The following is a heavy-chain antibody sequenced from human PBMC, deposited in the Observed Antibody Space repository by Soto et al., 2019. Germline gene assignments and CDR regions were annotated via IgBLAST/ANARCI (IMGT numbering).Heavy chain of an antibody. CDR3: ADDSSGYYYFDY. CDR1: GGTFSSYA. J-gene: IGHJ4*02. CDR2: IIPIFGSA. D-gene: IGHD3-22*01. Sequence: VASVKVSCKASGGTFSSYAISWVRQAPGQGLELMGGIIPIFGSANYAQKFQGRVAITADKSTSTAYMELSSLRSEDTAVYYCADDSSGYYYFDYWGQGTLVTVYS. V-gene: IGHV1-69*06.